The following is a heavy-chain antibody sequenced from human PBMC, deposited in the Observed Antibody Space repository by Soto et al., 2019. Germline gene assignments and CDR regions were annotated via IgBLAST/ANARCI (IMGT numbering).Heavy chain of an antibody. CDR2: IYPGDSDT. J-gene: IGHJ6*02. D-gene: IGHD6-6*01. Sequence: PGESLKISCKGSGYSFTSYWIGWVRQMPGKGLEWMGIIYPGDSDTRYSPSFQGQVTISADKSISTAYLQWSSLKASDTAMYYCARHYEYSSSRGYYYYGMDVWGQGTTVTVS. CDR3: ARHYEYSSSRGYYYYGMDV. CDR1: GYSFTSYW. V-gene: IGHV5-51*01.